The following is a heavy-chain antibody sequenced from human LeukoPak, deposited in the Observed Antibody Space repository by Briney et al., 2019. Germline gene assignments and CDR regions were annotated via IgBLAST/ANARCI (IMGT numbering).Heavy chain of an antibody. Sequence: SETLSLTCTVSGGSISSGGYYWSWIRQHPGKGLEWIGYIYYSGSTYYNPSLKSRVTISVDTSKNQFSLKLSSVTAADTAVYYYARGYYYDSSGDYYFDYWGQGTLVTVSS. CDR1: GGSISSGGYY. D-gene: IGHD3-22*01. CDR2: IYYSGST. J-gene: IGHJ4*02. V-gene: IGHV4-31*03. CDR3: ARGYYYDSSGDYYFDY.